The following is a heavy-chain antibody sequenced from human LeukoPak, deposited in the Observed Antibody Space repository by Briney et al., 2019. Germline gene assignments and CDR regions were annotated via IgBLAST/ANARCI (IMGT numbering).Heavy chain of an antibody. Sequence: PGRSLRLSCAASGFTFSSYSMNWVRQAPGKGLEWVSSISSSSSYIYYADSVKGRFTISRDNAKNSLYLQMNSPRAEDTAVYYCAKDSGKWLLLDAYFDYWGQGTLVTVSS. J-gene: IGHJ4*02. CDR3: AKDSGKWLLLDAYFDY. CDR2: ISSSSSYI. V-gene: IGHV3-21*01. CDR1: GFTFSSYS. D-gene: IGHD3-22*01.